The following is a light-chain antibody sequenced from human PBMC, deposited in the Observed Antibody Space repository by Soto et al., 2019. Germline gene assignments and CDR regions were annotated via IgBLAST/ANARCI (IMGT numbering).Light chain of an antibody. CDR1: SVDINY. Sequence: QSALTQPPSASGSRGQSVTISCTGTSVDINYVSWFQQHPGKAPKLIICEVTKRPSGVPDRFSGSKSGNTASLTVSGLQEDDEADYYCSSYAGRDMWVFGGGTKVTVL. J-gene: IGLJ3*02. V-gene: IGLV2-8*01. CDR3: SSYAGRDMWV. CDR2: EVT.